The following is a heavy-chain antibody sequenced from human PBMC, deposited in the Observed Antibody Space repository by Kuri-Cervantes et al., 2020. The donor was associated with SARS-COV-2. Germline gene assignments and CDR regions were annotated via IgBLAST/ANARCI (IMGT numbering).Heavy chain of an antibody. J-gene: IGHJ5*02. Sequence: GESLKISCAASGFTFSSYGMHWARQAPGKGLEWVAVISYDGSNKYYADSVKGRFTISRDNSKNTLYLQMNSLRAEDTAVYYCAKSSGTADGGFDPWGQGTLVTVSS. CDR3: AKSSGTADGGFDP. V-gene: IGHV3-30*18. CDR2: ISYDGSNK. D-gene: IGHD6-19*01. CDR1: GFTFSSYG.